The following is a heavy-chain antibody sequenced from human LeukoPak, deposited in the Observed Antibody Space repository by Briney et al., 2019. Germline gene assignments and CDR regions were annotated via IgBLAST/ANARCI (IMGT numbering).Heavy chain of an antibody. CDR3: TRDDYSNGRAFDY. Sequence: ASVKVPCKASGYTFTGYYMHWVRQAPGQGLEWMGWINPNSGGTNYAQKFQGRVTMTRDTSISTAYMELSRLRSDDTAVYYCTRDDYSNGRAFDYWGQGTLVTVSS. D-gene: IGHD4-11*01. V-gene: IGHV1-2*02. CDR1: GYTFTGYY. J-gene: IGHJ4*02. CDR2: INPNSGGT.